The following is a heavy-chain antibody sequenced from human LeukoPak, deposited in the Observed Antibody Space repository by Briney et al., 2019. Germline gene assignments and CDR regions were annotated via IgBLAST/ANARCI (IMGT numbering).Heavy chain of an antibody. CDR2: IIPIFGTA. Sequence: GASVKVSCKASGGTFSSYAISWVRQAPGQGLEWMGGIIPIFGTANYAQKFQGRVTITADESTSTAYMELSSLRSEDTAVYYCARDGCSGGSCYWGYASYYYYGMDVWGQGTTVTVSS. V-gene: IGHV1-69*13. D-gene: IGHD2-15*01. CDR1: GGTFSSYA. J-gene: IGHJ6*02. CDR3: ARDGCSGGSCYWGYASYYYYGMDV.